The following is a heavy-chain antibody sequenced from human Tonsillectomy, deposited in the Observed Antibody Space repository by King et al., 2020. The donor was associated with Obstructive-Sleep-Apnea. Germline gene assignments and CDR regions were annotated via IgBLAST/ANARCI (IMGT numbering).Heavy chain of an antibody. Sequence: VQLVESGGGLVQPGGSLRLSCAVSGFTVSNSWMFWVRQAPGKGLVWVSSINSDGSGTNYPGSVKGRITISRDNVKNTLFLQMNSLSAEDTAVYYCGRGGLPGGFDYWGQGTLVTVSS. CDR1: GFTVSNSW. D-gene: IGHD3-16*01. CDR2: INSDGSGT. V-gene: IGHV3-74*02. J-gene: IGHJ4*02. CDR3: GRGGLPGGFDY.